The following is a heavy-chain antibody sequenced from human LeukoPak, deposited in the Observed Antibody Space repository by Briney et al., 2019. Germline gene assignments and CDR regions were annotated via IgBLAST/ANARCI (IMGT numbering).Heavy chain of an antibody. CDR2: IYYSGST. CDR3: ARSAPWTTVTTPNPFDY. J-gene: IGHJ4*02. CDR1: GGSISSGDYY. Sequence: PSETLSLTCTVSGGSISSGDYYWSWIRQPPGKGLEWIGYIYYSGSTYYNPSLKRRVTISVDTSKNQFSLKLSSVTAADTAVYYCARSAPWTTVTTPNPFDYWGQGTLVTVSS. D-gene: IGHD4-17*01. V-gene: IGHV4-30-4*01.